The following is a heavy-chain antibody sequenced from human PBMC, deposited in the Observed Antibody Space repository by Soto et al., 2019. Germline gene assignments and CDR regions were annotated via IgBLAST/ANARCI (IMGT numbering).Heavy chain of an antibody. V-gene: IGHV3-11*05. CDR1: GFTFSDYY. CDR3: ARAYGGNPALFDP. D-gene: IGHD4-17*01. CDR2: ISSSTSHT. J-gene: IGHJ5*02. Sequence: GGSLRLSCAVSGFTFSDYYMTWIRQAPGKGLEWVSYISSSTSHTNYADSVKGRFTFSRDNSKNTLYLQMNSLRAEDTAVYYCARAYGGNPALFDPWGQGTLVTSPQ.